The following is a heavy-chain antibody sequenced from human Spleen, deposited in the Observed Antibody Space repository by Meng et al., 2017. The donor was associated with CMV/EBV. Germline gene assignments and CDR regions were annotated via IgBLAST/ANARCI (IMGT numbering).Heavy chain of an antibody. CDR3: VREGLETIFDY. CDR2: IYTSGST. CDR1: GVSISSYY. V-gene: IGHV4-4*07. D-gene: IGHD1-14*01. Sequence: QVCQRGPVPGLVEPSGTLSLTCTGSGVSISSYYWRWMRQPAGKELEWIVRIYTSGSTNYNPALKSRVTMSVDTSKNPFTLKRSSVTAADTAVYYCVREGLETIFDYWGQGTLVTVSS. J-gene: IGHJ4*02.